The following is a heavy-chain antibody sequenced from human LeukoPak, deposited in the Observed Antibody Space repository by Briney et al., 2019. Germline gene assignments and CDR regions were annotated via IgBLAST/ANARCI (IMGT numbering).Heavy chain of an antibody. CDR3: ARVWIYYGSGNSNCVFDY. V-gene: IGHV3-7*01. CDR1: GFTFSSYS. D-gene: IGHD3-10*01. J-gene: IGHJ4*02. Sequence: GGSLRLSCAASGFTFSSYSMNWVRQAPGKGLEWVANINQDGSEKYYVDSVKGRFTISRDNAKNSLYLQMNSLRAEDTAVYYCARVWIYYGSGNSNCVFDYWGQGTLVTVSS. CDR2: INQDGSEK.